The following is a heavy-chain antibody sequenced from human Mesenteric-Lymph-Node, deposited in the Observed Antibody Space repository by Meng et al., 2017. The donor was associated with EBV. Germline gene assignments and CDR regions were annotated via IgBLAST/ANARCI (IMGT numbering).Heavy chain of an antibody. J-gene: IGHJ2*01. CDR2: VFYSGST. CDR3: ARGDGSGYIGTELTEDYFDL. D-gene: IGHD3-22*01. Sequence: QGQLQMCGPGLGKPSQTLSLICTVSGGSISTGGYYWSWIRQTPGKGLEWIGYVFYSGSTNYNPSLKSRVTISVDTSKNQFSLKLNSVTAADTAVYYCARGDGSGYIGTELTEDYFDLWGRGTLVTVSS. CDR1: GGSISTGGYY. V-gene: IGHV4-61*08.